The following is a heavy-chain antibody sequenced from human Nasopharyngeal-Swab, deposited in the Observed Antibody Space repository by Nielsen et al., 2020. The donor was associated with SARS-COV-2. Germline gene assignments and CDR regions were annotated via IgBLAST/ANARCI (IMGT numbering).Heavy chain of an antibody. Sequence: GESLKISCAASGFTFSSYGMHWVRQAPGKGLEWVAVIWYDGSNKYYADSVKGRFTISRDNSKNTLYLQMNSLRAEDTAVYYCAKGGWYYYGSGSYPYGMDVWGQGTTVTVSS. CDR2: IWYDGSNK. D-gene: IGHD3-10*01. CDR3: AKGGWYYYGSGSYPYGMDV. V-gene: IGHV3-30*02. J-gene: IGHJ6*02. CDR1: GFTFSSYG.